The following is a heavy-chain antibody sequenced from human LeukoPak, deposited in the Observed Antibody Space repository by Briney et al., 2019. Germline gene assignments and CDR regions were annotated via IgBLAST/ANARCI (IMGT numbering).Heavy chain of an antibody. V-gene: IGHV4-34*01. CDR3: AKDLGPYYMDV. CDR2: INHSGST. Sequence: SETLSLTXAVYGGSFSGYYWSWIRQPPGKGLEWIGEINHSGSTNYNPSLKSRVTISVDTSKNQFSLKLSSVTAADTAVYYCAKDLGPYYMDVWGKGTTVTVSS. J-gene: IGHJ6*03. CDR1: GGSFSGYY.